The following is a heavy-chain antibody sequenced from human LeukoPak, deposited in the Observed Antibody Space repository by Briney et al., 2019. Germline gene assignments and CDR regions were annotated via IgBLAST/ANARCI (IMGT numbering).Heavy chain of an antibody. CDR2: IIPIFGTA. CDR3: ARALYSGSYYWGLDY. Sequence: SVKVSCKASGYTFTSYGISWVRQAPGQGLEWMGGIIPIFGTANYAQKFQGRVTITADKSTSTAYMELSSLRSEDTAVYYCARALYSGSYYWGLDYWGQGTLVTVSS. V-gene: IGHV1-69*06. D-gene: IGHD1-26*01. J-gene: IGHJ4*02. CDR1: GYTFTSYG.